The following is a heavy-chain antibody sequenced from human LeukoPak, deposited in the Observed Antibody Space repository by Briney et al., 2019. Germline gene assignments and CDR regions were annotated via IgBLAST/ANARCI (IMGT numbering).Heavy chain of an antibody. Sequence: TGGSLRLSCAASGLTFRRYAMTWVRQAPGKGQEWVSGINGGGSTTYYADSVKGRFTISRDSSSNTLNLQMNSLRAEDTAIYYCARRTADYYFDYWGQGTLVTVSS. V-gene: IGHV3-23*01. CDR3: ARRTADYYFDY. D-gene: IGHD1-14*01. CDR1: GLTFRRYA. J-gene: IGHJ4*02. CDR2: INGGGSTT.